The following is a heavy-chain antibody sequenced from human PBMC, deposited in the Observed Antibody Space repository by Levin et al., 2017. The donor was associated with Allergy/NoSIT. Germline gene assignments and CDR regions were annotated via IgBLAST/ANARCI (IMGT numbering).Heavy chain of an antibody. CDR3: ARANNSAWHYFDF. D-gene: IGHD6-19*01. CDR2: VSYDGNYK. Sequence: LSLTCAASGFTFTNYAMHWVRQAPGKGLEWVAVVSYDGNYKYYAGSVKGRFTISRDNSKNTLYMQMTSLRAEDTAVYYCARANNSAWHYFDFWGQGILVTVSS. J-gene: IGHJ4*02. CDR1: GFTFTNYA. V-gene: IGHV3-30*04.